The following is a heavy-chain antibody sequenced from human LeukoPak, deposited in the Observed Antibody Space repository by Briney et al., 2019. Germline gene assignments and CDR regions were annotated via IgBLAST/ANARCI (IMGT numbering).Heavy chain of an antibody. Sequence: GGSLRLSCAASGFTFSDYYMSWVRQAPGKGLEWVSAISGSGGSTYYADSVKGRFTISRDNSKNTLYLQMNSLRAEDTAVYYCAKDTGEPYGDLYYFDYWGQGTLVTVSS. V-gene: IGHV3-23*01. CDR3: AKDTGEPYGDLYYFDY. D-gene: IGHD1-14*01. J-gene: IGHJ4*02. CDR1: GFTFSDYY. CDR2: ISGSGGST.